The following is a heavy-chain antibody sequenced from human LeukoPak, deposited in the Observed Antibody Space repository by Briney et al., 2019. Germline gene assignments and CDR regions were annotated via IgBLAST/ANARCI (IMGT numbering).Heavy chain of an antibody. Sequence: SSVKVSCKASGRTFSRYAISRVRQAPGQGLEWMGRIMPILGIENYEQKFQGRVTITADKSTSTGYIELSRLRSEDTALYYCARVLLYNSTVGVFDIWGQGTMVTVSS. CDR2: IMPILGIE. CDR3: ARVLLYNSTVGVFDI. CDR1: GRTFSRYA. V-gene: IGHV1-69*04. D-gene: IGHD1-1*01. J-gene: IGHJ3*02.